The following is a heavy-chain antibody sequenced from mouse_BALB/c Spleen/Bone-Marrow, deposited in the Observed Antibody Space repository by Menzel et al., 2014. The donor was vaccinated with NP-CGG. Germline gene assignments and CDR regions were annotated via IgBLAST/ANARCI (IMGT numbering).Heavy chain of an antibody. D-gene: IGHD2-2*01. CDR1: GSNIKDTY. V-gene: IGHV14-3*02. CDR3: ASYVYGYYFDY. J-gene: IGHJ2*01. CDR2: IDPANGNT. Sequence: VQLKESGAELVKPGASVKLSCTASGSNIKDTYMHWVKQRPEQGLEWIGRIDPANGNTKYDPKFQGKATITADTSSNTAYLQLSSLTSEDTAVYYCASYVYGYYFDYWGQGTTLTVSS.